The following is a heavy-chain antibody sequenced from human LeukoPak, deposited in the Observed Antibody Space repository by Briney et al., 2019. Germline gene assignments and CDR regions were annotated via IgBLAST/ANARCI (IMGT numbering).Heavy chain of an antibody. CDR3: ARDVPTGQRKSYDNSGYYFD. D-gene: IGHD3-22*01. J-gene: IGHJ4*02. CDR1: GGTFSSYV. Sequence: SVKVSCKAYGGTFSSYVISWVRQAPGQGLEWMGRIIPMLGIGNYAQKFQGRVTITADKATSTAYMELSSLRSEDTAVYYCARDVPTGQRKSYDNSGYYFDWGQGTLVTVSS. V-gene: IGHV1-69*04. CDR2: IIPMLGIG.